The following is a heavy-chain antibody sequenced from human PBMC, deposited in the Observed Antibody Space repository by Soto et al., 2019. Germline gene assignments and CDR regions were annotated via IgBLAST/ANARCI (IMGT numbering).Heavy chain of an antibody. Sequence: SETLSLTCTVSGGSISSYYWSWIRQPPGKGLEWIGYIYYSGSTNYNPSLKSRVTISVDTSKNQFSLKLSSVTAEDTAVYYCAREGPRYSNYRQEEYYFDYWGQGALVTVSS. J-gene: IGHJ4*02. CDR1: GGSISSYY. CDR3: AREGPRYSNYRQEEYYFDY. V-gene: IGHV4-59*01. CDR2: IYYSGST. D-gene: IGHD4-4*01.